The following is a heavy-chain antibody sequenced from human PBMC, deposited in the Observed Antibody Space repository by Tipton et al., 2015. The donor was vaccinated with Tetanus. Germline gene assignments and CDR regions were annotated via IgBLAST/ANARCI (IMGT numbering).Heavy chain of an antibody. CDR1: GFAVSTSW. Sequence: SLRLSCAYSGFAVSTSWMHWVRQIPGKGLVWVSRINDNWRDITTHADSVKGRFTISRDNSKNTLYLQMNNLRPEDTAVYYCAKVGKPCITSYCPPYYYYMDVWGKGTTVTVSS. D-gene: IGHD3-10*01. CDR2: INDNWRDIT. CDR3: AKVGKPCITSYCPPYYYYMDV. V-gene: IGHV3-74*03. J-gene: IGHJ6*03.